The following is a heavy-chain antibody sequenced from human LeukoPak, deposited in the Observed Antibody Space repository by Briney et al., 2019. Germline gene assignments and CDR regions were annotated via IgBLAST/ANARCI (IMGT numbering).Heavy chain of an antibody. V-gene: IGHV3-9*01. CDR2: ISWNSGSI. Sequence: GGSLRLSCAASGFTFSSYSMNWVRQAPGKGLEWVSGISWNSGSIGYADSVKGRFTISRDNAKNSLYLQMNSLRAEDTALYYCATLPVYDSSGFWGQGTLVTVSS. J-gene: IGHJ4*02. CDR3: ATLPVYDSSGF. CDR1: GFTFSSYS. D-gene: IGHD3-22*01.